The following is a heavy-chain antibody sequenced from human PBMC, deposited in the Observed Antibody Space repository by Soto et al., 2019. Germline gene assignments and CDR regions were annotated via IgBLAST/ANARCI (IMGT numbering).Heavy chain of an antibody. D-gene: IGHD3-16*01. V-gene: IGHV3-15*01. Sequence: EVQLVESGGGLVKPGGSLRLSCAASGFTFDNAWMTWVRQAPGTGLEWVGRIKSKTEGETTDYAAPVKARFATSRDDSKNTLFLQMNSLKTEDTAVYYCTTWGGHSLFDYWGQGTLVTVSS. CDR3: TTWGGHSLFDY. J-gene: IGHJ4*02. CDR1: GFTFDNAW. CDR2: IKSKTEGETT.